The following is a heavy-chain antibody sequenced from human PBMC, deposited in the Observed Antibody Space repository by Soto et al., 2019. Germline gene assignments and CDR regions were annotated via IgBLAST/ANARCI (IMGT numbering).Heavy chain of an antibody. J-gene: IGHJ3*02. CDR1: GGSISSGGYY. V-gene: IGHV4-31*03. Sequence: SETLSLTCTVSGGSISSGGYYWSWIRQHPGKGLEWIGYIYYSGSTYYNPSLKSRVTISVDTSKNQFSLKLSSVTAADTAVYYCARDSKSSSPRGGAFDIWGQGTMVTVSS. D-gene: IGHD6-6*01. CDR2: IYYSGST. CDR3: ARDSKSSSPRGGAFDI.